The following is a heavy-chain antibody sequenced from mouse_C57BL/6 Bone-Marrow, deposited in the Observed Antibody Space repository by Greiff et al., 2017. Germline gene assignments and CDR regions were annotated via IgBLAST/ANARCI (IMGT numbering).Heavy chain of an antibody. CDR3: ARGHYYGSSYFYFDY. V-gene: IGHV1-69*01. D-gene: IGHD1-1*01. CDR2: IDPSDSYT. CDR1: GYTFTSYW. Sequence: VQLQQPGAELVMPGASVKLSCKASGYTFTSYWMHWVKQRPGQGLEWIGEIDPSDSYTNYKQKFKGKSTLTVDKSSSTAYMQLSSLTSEDSAVYYCARGHYYGSSYFYFDYWGQGTTLTVSS. J-gene: IGHJ2*01.